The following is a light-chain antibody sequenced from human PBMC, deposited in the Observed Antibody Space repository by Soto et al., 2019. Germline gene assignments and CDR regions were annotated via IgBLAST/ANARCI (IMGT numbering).Light chain of an antibody. Sequence: DLVMTQTPLSLSVTPGQPSSISCKSIQILLHRDGKTYLYWYLQKPGQAPRLLIYATSSRATGIPDRFSGSGSQTDFTLTISRLEPEDFAVYYCQQYGTSPRTFGQGTKVDIK. V-gene: IGKV2-29*01. J-gene: IGKJ1*01. CDR3: QQYGTSPRT. CDR1: QILLHRDGKTY. CDR2: ATS.